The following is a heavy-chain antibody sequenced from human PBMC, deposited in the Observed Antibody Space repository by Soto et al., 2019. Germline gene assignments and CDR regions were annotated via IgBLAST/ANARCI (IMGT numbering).Heavy chain of an antibody. CDR1: GFTFSSYW. Sequence: GGSLRLSCAASGFTFSSYWMSWVRQAPGKGLEWVANIKQDGSEKYYVDSVKGRFTISRDNAKNSLYLQMNSLRAEDTAVYYCARDRGYDYYYYMDVWGKGTTVTVSS. J-gene: IGHJ6*03. CDR3: ARDRGYDYYYYMDV. CDR2: IKQDGSEK. V-gene: IGHV3-7*01.